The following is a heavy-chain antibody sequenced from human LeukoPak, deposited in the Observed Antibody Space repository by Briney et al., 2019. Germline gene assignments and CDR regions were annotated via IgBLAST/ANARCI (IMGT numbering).Heavy chain of an antibody. D-gene: IGHD2-2*01. CDR3: ARVGYLDCSSTSCLDGLYYFDY. CDR2: IYYSGST. Sequence: SETLSLTCTVSGGSISSSSYYWGWIRQPPGKGLEWIGSIYYSGSTYYNPSLKSRVTISVDTSKNQFSLKLSSVTAADTAVYYCARVGYLDCSSTSCLDGLYYFDYWGQGTLVTVSS. CDR1: GGSISSSSYY. V-gene: IGHV4-39*07. J-gene: IGHJ4*02.